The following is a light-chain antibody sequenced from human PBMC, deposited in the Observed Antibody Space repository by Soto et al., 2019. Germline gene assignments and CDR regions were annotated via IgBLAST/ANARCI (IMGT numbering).Light chain of an antibody. CDR1: QAIGTY. CDR3: QQLHTYLLT. V-gene: IGKV1-9*01. J-gene: IGKJ4*01. Sequence: DIQLTQSPSFLSASIGDSVTITCRASQAIGTYLAWYQQKPGKAPNLLVYAASTLHSGVPSRFSGSESGTEFTLTITSRQPEDVATYYCQQLHTYLLTFGGGTKVQSK. CDR2: AAS.